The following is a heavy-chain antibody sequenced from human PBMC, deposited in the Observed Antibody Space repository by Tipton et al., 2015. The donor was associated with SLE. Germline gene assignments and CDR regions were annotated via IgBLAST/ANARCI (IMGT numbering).Heavy chain of an antibody. D-gene: IGHD6-13*01. CDR1: GYSISSGYY. Sequence: TLSLTCAVSGYSISSGYYWGWIRQPPGKGLEWIGYIYYSGSTNYNPSLKSRVTISVDTSKNQFSLKLSSVTAADTAVYYCARVALDSYSSSWSEYFQHWGQGTLVTVSS. V-gene: IGHV4-38-2*01. J-gene: IGHJ1*01. CDR2: IYYSGST. CDR3: ARVALDSYSSSWSEYFQH.